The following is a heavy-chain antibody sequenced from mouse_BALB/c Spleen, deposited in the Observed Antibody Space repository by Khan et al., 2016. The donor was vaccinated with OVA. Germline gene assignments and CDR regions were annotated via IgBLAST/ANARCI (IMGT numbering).Heavy chain of an antibody. J-gene: IGHJ4*01. D-gene: IGHD1-2*01. V-gene: IGHV14-3*02. CDR3: TSSFLLYGMDY. Sequence: VQLQQSGAELVKPGASVKLSCTASGFKIKDTYIHWVKQRPEQGLEWIGRIDPANGNTKFDPKFQGKATITADTSSNTAYLQLSSLTSEDTAVCYCTSSFLLYGMDYWGQGTSVTVSS. CDR2: IDPANGNT. CDR1: GFKIKDTY.